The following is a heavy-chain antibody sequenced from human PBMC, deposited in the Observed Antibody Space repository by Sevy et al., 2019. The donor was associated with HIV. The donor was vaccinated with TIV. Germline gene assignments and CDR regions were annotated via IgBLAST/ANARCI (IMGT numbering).Heavy chain of an antibody. D-gene: IGHD2-2*01. V-gene: IGHV3-9*01. J-gene: IGHJ4*01. CDR3: AKGHAFSTYAALEY. Sequence: GGSLRLSCAASGFTFDDYAMSWVRQVPGKGLEWVATISSNSATVNYVDSVKGRFTISRDNAKNSLYLQMNSLRPEDTAFYYCAKGHAFSTYAALEYWGHGALVTVSS. CDR2: ISSNSATV. CDR1: GFTFDDYA.